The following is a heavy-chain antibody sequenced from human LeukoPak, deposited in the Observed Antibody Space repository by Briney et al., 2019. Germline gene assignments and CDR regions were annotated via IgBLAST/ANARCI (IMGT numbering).Heavy chain of an antibody. CDR1: GYTFTSYG. J-gene: IGHJ4*02. Sequence: ASVKVSCKASGYTFTSYGISWVRQAPGQGLEWMGWISAYNGNTNYAQKLQGRVTMTTDTSTSTAYMELRSLRSDDTAVYYCARDLGCSGGSCYFEIMALYYFDYWGQGTLVTVSS. V-gene: IGHV1-18*01. CDR2: ISAYNGNT. CDR3: ARDLGCSGGSCYFEIMALYYFDY. D-gene: IGHD2-15*01.